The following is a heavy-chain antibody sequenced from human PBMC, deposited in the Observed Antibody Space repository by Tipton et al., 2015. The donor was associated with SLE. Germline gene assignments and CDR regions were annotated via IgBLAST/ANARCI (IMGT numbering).Heavy chain of an antibody. CDR2: IYYIGGT. CDR1: GDSSTITTYY. Sequence: TLSLTCTVSGDSSTITTYYWGWIRQPPGKGLEWIGTIYYIGGTNYNPSLKSRVTISVDTSKNQFSLNLSSVTAADTGVYYCARHWDYWGQGTLVTVSS. CDR3: ARHWDY. V-gene: IGHV4-39*07. J-gene: IGHJ4*02.